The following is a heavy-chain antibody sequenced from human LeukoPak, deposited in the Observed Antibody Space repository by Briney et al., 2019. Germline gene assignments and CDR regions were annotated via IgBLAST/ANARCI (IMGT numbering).Heavy chain of an antibody. V-gene: IGHV3-30*18. CDR2: ISYDGSNK. D-gene: IGHD6-25*01. CDR3: AKKYSSGWSPRRYYYGMGV. Sequence: PGGSLRLSCAASGFTFSTYGMHWVHQAPGKGLEWVAIISYDGSNKHYADSVKGRFTISRDNSNNTLYLQMNSLRAEDTAVYYCAKKYSSGWSPRRYYYGMGVWGKGTRVTVSS. CDR1: GFTFSTYG. J-gene: IGHJ6*04.